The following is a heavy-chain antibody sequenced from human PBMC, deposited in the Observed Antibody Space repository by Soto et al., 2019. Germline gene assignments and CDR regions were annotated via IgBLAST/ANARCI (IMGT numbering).Heavy chain of an antibody. CDR2: INLGGST. CDR3: ARDKIAGLFDY. D-gene: IGHD2-21*01. Sequence: NPSETLSLTCTVSGGSLSPNYWAWIRQPPGKGLEWIGYINLGGSTNYNPSLKSRVTISVDTSKNQFSLKLTSVTAADTAVYYCARDKIAGLFDYWGQGTLVTVSS. CDR1: GGSLSPNY. V-gene: IGHV4-59*12. J-gene: IGHJ4*02.